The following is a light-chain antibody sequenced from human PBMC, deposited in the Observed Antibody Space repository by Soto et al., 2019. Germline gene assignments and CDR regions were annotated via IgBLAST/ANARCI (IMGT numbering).Light chain of an antibody. Sequence: EIQMTQSPSTLSATVGARVPITCRASQSISSWLAWYQQKPGQAPRLLIYAASSRATGIPDRFSGGGSGTDFTLTISRLEPEDFAVYYCQQCGSSPWTFGQGTKVDNK. V-gene: IGKV3-20*01. J-gene: IGKJ1*01. CDR1: QSISSW. CDR2: AAS. CDR3: QQCGSSPWT.